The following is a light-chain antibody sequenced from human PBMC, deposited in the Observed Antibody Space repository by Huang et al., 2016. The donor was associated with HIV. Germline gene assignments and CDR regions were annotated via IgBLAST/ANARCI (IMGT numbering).Light chain of an antibody. CDR2: GAS. CDR3: QQCGSSPLT. V-gene: IGKV3-20*01. J-gene: IGKJ4*01. CDR1: QSVSSND. Sequence: EIVLTQSPGTLSLSPGERATLSCRASQSVSSNDLAWYRQKPGQAPRLRIYGASTRATGSPDRFSGSGSETDFTLTVSRLEPEDFAVYYCQQCGSSPLTFGGGTRVEIK.